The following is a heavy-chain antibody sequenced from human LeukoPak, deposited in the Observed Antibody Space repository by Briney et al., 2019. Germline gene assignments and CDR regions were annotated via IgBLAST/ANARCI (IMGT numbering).Heavy chain of an antibody. CDR2: INHSGST. CDR3: ARAGGHYDSSGYYYFDY. Sequence: SETLSLTCAVYGGSFSGYYWSWIRQPPGKGLEWIGEINHSGSTNYNPSLKSRVTISVDTSKNQFSLKLSSVTAADTAVYYCARAGGHYDSSGYYYFDYWGQGILVTVSS. CDR1: GGSFSGYY. D-gene: IGHD3-22*01. V-gene: IGHV4-34*01. J-gene: IGHJ4*02.